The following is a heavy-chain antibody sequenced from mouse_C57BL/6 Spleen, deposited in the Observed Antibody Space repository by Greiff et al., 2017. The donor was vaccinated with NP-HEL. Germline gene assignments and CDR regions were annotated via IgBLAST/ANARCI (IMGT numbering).Heavy chain of an antibody. V-gene: IGHV1-22*01. J-gene: IGHJ1*03. CDR2: INPNNGGT. Sequence: EVQLQQSGPELVKPGASVKMSCKASGYTFTDYNMHWVKQSHGKSLEWIGYINPNNGGTSYNQKFKGKATLTVNKSSSTAYMELRSLTSEDSAVYYCARPGRYGSIWYFDVWGTGTTVTVSS. D-gene: IGHD1-1*01. CDR1: GYTFTDYN. CDR3: ARPGRYGSIWYFDV.